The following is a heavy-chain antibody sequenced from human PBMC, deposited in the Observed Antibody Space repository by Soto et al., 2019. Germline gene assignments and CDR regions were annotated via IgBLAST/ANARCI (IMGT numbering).Heavy chain of an antibody. D-gene: IGHD2-15*01. J-gene: IGHJ4*02. V-gene: IGHV4-59*01. CDR2: IYYSGST. Sequence: SGTLSLTCPVSGGSISSYYWSWVREPPGKGLEWIGYIYYSGSTNYNPSLKSRVTISVDTSKNQFSLKLSSVTAADTAVYYCARRVYCSGGSCLDYWGQGTLVTVSS. CDR1: GGSISSYY. CDR3: ARRVYCSGGSCLDY.